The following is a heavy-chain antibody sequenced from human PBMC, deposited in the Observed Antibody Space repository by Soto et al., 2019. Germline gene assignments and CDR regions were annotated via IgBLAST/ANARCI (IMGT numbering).Heavy chain of an antibody. CDR1: GFTFSSYA. D-gene: IGHD1-7*01. CDR2: ISYDGSNK. J-gene: IGHJ4*02. Sequence: GGSLRLSCAASGFTFSSYAMHWVRQAPGKGLEWVAVISYDGSNKYYADSVKGRFTISRDNSKNTLYLQMNSLRAEDTAVYYCARAHWNYDRALDYWGQGTMVTVYS. V-gene: IGHV3-30-3*01. CDR3: ARAHWNYDRALDY.